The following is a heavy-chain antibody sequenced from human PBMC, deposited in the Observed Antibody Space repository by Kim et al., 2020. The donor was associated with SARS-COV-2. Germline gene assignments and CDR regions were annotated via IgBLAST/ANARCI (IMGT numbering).Heavy chain of an antibody. J-gene: IGHJ4*02. V-gene: IGHV4-39*02. Sequence: SETLSLTCTVSGVSVTNSRYYWAWVRQAPGKGLEWMGSIYYSGSTFYKPSLKGRVSMSLDTSENHISLKLSSVTAADTAVYYCVMERSVVETNLVSFDYWGQGTLVTVSS. CDR2: IYYSGST. D-gene: IGHD2-15*01. CDR3: VMERSVVETNLVSFDY. CDR1: GVSVTNSRYY.